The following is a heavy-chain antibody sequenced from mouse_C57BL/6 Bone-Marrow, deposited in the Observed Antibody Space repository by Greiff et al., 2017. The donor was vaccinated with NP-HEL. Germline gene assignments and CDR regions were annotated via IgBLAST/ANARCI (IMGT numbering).Heavy chain of an antibody. CDR1: GFTFSSYG. Sequence: DVQLVESGGDLVKPGGSLKLSCAASGFTFSSYGMSWVRQTPDKRLEWVATISSGGSYTYYPDSVKGRFTISRDNAKNTLYLQMSSLKSEDTAMYYCARSSSDWYFDVWGTGTTVTVSS. D-gene: IGHD1-1*01. V-gene: IGHV5-6*01. CDR2: ISSGGSYT. J-gene: IGHJ1*03. CDR3: ARSSSDWYFDV.